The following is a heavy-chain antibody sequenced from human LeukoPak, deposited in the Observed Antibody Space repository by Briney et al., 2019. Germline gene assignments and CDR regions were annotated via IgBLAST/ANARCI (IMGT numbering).Heavy chain of an antibody. D-gene: IGHD3-22*01. V-gene: IGHV3-23*01. CDR1: GFTFSIYA. J-gene: IGHJ5*01. CDR3: AKDRPNYYESNGDYYRRNGDS. CDR2: ITSRDGGT. Sequence: GGSLRLSCASSGFTFSIYAMSWVRQAPGKGLEWVSSITSRDGGTFYTDPVEGRFTISRDNSKNMLYLQMNSLRAEDTAIYYCAKDRPNYYESNGDYYRRNGDSWGQGTLVTVSS.